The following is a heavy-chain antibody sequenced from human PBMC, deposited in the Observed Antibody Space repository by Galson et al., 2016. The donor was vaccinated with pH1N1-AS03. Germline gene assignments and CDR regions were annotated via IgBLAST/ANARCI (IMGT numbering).Heavy chain of an antibody. CDR2: IHSGVGT. V-gene: IGHV3-53*05. D-gene: IGHD5-24*01. CDR3: ARDLEMPTAH. CDR1: GFRVSSDS. Sequence: SLRLSCAASGFRVSSDSMTWVRQAPGKGLEWVSVIHSGVGTYYAGSVKGRFSLSRDNFKNTVDLQMNRLRTEDTAVYYCARDLEMPTAHWGQETLVTVSS. J-gene: IGHJ4*02.